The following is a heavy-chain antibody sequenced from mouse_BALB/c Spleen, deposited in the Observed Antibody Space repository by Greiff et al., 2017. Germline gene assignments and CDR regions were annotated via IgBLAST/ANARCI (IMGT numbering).Heavy chain of an antibody. V-gene: IGHV5-6-5*01. CDR1: GFTFSSYA. J-gene: IGHJ3*01. CDR3: ARGDGNFAWFAY. CDR2: ISSGGST. D-gene: IGHD2-1*01. Sequence: EVHLVESGGGLVKPGGSLKLSCAASGFTFSSYAMSWVRQTPEKRLEWVASISSGGSTYYPDSVKGRFTISRDNARNILYLQMSSLRSEDTAMYYCARGDGNFAWFAYWGQGTLVTVSA.